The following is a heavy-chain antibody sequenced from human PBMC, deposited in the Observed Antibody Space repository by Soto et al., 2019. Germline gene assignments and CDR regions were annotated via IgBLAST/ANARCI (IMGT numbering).Heavy chain of an antibody. CDR3: ARSIAAAGTFFDY. V-gene: IGHV4-59*01. CDR1: GGSISNYY. D-gene: IGHD6-13*01. J-gene: IGHJ4*02. Sequence: SETLSLTCTVSGGSISNYYWSWIRQPPGKGLEWIGYVHDSGSSNYNPSLKSRVTMSVDTSKNQFSLKLSSVTAADTAVYYCARSIAAAGTFFDYWGQGTLVTVS. CDR2: VHDSGSS.